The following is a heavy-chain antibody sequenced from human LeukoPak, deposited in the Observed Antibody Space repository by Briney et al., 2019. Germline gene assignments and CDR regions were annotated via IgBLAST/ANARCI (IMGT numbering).Heavy chain of an antibody. Sequence: RPSETLSLTCTVSGGSISSYYWSWIRQPPGKGLEWIGYIYYSGSTNYNPSLKSRVTISVDTSKNQFSLKLSSVTAADTAVYYCARTYCSSTSCYVDAFDIWGQGTMVTVSS. CDR2: IYYSGST. CDR1: GGSISSYY. J-gene: IGHJ3*02. V-gene: IGHV4-59*08. CDR3: ARTYCSSTSCYVDAFDI. D-gene: IGHD2-2*01.